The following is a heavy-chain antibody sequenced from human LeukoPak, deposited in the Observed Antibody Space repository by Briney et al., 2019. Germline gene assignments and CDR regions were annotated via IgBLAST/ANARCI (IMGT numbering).Heavy chain of an antibody. V-gene: IGHV1-46*01. J-gene: IGHJ5*02. Sequence: ASVNVSCKASGSTFTSYYMHWVRQAPGQGLEWMAIINPSGGSTSYAQKFQGRVTMTRDMSTSTVYMELSSLRSEDTAVYFCTRAGYGSGSYSFGFLGFDPWGQGTLVTVSS. CDR1: GSTFTSYY. D-gene: IGHD3-10*01. CDR3: TRAGYGSGSYSFGFLGFDP. CDR2: INPSGGST.